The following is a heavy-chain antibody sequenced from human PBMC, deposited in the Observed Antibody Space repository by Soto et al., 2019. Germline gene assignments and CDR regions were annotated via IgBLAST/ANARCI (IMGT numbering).Heavy chain of an antibody. CDR2: ISGSGGST. Sequence: ELQLLESGGGLVQPGGSLRLSCAASGFTFSSYAMSWVRQAPGKGLEWVSAISGSGGSTYYADSVKGRFTISRDNSKNTLYPQMNSMRAEDTAVYYCAKDRYGDYHLDAFDIWGQGTMVTVSS. CDR1: GFTFSSYA. V-gene: IGHV3-23*01. J-gene: IGHJ3*02. D-gene: IGHD4-17*01. CDR3: AKDRYGDYHLDAFDI.